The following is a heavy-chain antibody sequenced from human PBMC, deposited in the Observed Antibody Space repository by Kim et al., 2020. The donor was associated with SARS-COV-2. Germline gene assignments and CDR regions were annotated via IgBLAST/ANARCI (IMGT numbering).Heavy chain of an antibody. CDR1: GYTFTSDD. CDR3: ARSLKKWPLMDV. D-gene: IGHD5-12*01. J-gene: IGHJ6*02. CDR2: INPNSGNT. Sequence: ASVKVSCKASGYTFTSDDMNWVRQATGQGLEWMGWINPNSGNTGYAQKFQGRVTMTSNTSISTAYMGLKSLRSEDMAVYYFARSLKKWPLMDVSGQGTTVTVSS. V-gene: IGHV1-8*02.